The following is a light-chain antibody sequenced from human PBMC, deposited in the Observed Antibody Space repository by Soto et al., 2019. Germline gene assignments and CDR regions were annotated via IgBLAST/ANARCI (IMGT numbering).Light chain of an antibody. CDR1: NSNIGSNA. J-gene: IGLJ1*01. V-gene: IGLV1-47*01. Sequence: QSALTQPPSAAGTPGQPVTISCCGTNSNIGSNAVYWHQQLRGTAPQLLIFRNNQRPSGVPDRFSDSKSGTSASLSIIGLPSEDEAAYSWAAWDTSLSAYVFGTGSKVTLL. CDR2: RNN. CDR3: AAWDTSLSAYV.